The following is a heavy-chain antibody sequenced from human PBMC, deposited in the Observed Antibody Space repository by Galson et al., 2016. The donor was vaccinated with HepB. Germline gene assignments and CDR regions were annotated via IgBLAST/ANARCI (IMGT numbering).Heavy chain of an antibody. Sequence: PALVKPTQTLTLTCTLSGVSLRVSGAGVGWIRQPPGKALEWLALIYWNDDKRYSPSLKSRLTITKDRSKTQVVLRMNNMDPEDTATYYCAHNYDFWSGHHSQNYFYYGMDVWGQGTTVTVSS. CDR2: IYWNDDK. D-gene: IGHD3-3*01. J-gene: IGHJ6*02. CDR1: GVSLRVSGAG. CDR3: AHNYDFWSGHHSQNYFYYGMDV. V-gene: IGHV2-5*01.